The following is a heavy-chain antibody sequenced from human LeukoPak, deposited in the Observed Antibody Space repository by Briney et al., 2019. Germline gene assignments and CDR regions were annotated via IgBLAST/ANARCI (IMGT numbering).Heavy chain of an antibody. D-gene: IGHD6-13*01. CDR1: GYTFTSYD. CDR2: MNPNSGNT. J-gene: IGHJ4*02. Sequence: GAPVKVSCKASGYTFTSYDINWVRQAPGQGLEWMGWMNPNSGNTGYAQKFQGRVTMTRNTSISTAYMELSSLRSEDTAVYYCARSIAAAGTPYWGQGTLVTVSS. CDR3: ARSIAAAGTPY. V-gene: IGHV1-8*01.